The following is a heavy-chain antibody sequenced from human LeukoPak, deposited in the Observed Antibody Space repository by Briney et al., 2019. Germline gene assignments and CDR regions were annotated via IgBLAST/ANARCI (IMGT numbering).Heavy chain of an antibody. V-gene: IGHV3-23*01. CDR3: ARSIAARSVYFDY. J-gene: IGHJ4*02. CDR2: ISGSGGST. CDR1: GSTFSSYA. Sequence: GGSLRLSRAASGSTFSSYAMSWVRQAPGKGLEWVSAISGSGGSTYYADSVKGRFTISRDNSKNTLYLQMNSLRPEDTAVYYCARSIAARSVYFDYWGQGTLVTVSS. D-gene: IGHD6-6*01.